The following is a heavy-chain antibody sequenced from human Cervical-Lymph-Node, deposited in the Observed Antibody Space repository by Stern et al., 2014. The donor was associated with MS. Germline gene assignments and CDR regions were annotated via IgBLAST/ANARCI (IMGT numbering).Heavy chain of an antibody. Sequence: QLVQSGGGLVQPGGSLKLSCVASGFIFSDSAVHWVRQAPGKGLEWVGRIRSKGNNYATAYAASLKGRFTISRDDSKNTAYLQMSSRKTEDTAVYYCARLGYRDSFDYWGQGTLVTVSS. V-gene: IGHV3-73*01. J-gene: IGHJ4*02. CDR2: IRSKGNNYAT. CDR3: ARLGYRDSFDY. CDR1: GFIFSDSA. D-gene: IGHD1-1*01.